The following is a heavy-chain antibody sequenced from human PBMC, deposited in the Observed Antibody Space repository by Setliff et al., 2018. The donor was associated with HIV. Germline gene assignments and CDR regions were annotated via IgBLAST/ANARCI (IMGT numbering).Heavy chain of an antibody. V-gene: IGHV4-39*07. CDR1: GGSISSNSYY. D-gene: IGHD3-9*01. CDR2: IYHSGRT. CDR3: ARDQPQDYDSLTGYYTGRYFDY. J-gene: IGHJ4*02. Sequence: ASETLSLTCTVSGGSISSNSYYWGWIRQPPGKGLEWIGSIYHSGRTCYNPSLKSRVTISVDTSKNQFSLKLTSVTAADTAVYYCARDQPQDYDSLTGYYTGRYFDYWGRGTLVTVSS.